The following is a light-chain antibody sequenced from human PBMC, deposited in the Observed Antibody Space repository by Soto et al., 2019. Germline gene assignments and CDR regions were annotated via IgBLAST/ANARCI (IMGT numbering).Light chain of an antibody. CDR2: GVT. J-gene: IGLJ2*01. V-gene: IGLV2-14*03. CDR1: SSDVGRYNY. CDR3: SSFTTGSTLI. Sequence: QSALTQPASVSGSPGQAITISCTGTSSDVGRYNYVSWYQQYSGKAPKLMIYGVTNRPSGVSDRFSGSKSGNTASLTISGLQAEDEGDYYCSSFTTGSTLIFGGGTKVTVL.